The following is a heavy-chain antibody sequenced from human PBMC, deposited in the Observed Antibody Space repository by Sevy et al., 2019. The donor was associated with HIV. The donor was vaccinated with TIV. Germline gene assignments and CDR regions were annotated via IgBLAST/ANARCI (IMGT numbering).Heavy chain of an antibody. Sequence: GGSLRLSCAASGFTFSSYAMSWVRQAPGKGLEWVSAISGSGGSTYYADSVKGRFTISRDNSKNTLYLQMNSLRAEDTAVYYCAKDVLAADCSSTSCYTRYAFDIWGQGTMVTVSS. D-gene: IGHD2-2*02. CDR1: GFTFSSYA. CDR3: AKDVLAADCSSTSCYTRYAFDI. V-gene: IGHV3-23*01. CDR2: ISGSGGST. J-gene: IGHJ3*02.